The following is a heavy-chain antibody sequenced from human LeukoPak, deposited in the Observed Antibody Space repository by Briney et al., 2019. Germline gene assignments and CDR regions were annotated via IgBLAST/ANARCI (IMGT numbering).Heavy chain of an antibody. D-gene: IGHD5-24*01. CDR3: ARVGRDGYNYYYYYYMDV. J-gene: IGHJ6*03. V-gene: IGHV3-48*03. CDR1: GFTFSSYE. CDR2: ISSSGSTI. Sequence: GGSLRLSCAASGFTFSSYEMNWVRQAPGKGLEWVSYISSSGSTIYYADSVKGRFTISRDNAKNSLHLQMNSLRAEDTAVYYCARVGRDGYNYYYYYYMDVWGKGTTVTVSS.